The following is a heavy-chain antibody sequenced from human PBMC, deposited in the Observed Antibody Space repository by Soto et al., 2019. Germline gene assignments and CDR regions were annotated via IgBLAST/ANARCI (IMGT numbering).Heavy chain of an antibody. V-gene: IGHV4-34*01. Sequence: SETLSLTCAVYGGSFSGYYWSWIRQPPGKGLEWIGEINHSGSTNYNPSLKSRVTISVDTSKNQFSLKLSSVTAADTAVYYCARGYSSSWYWFDPWGQGTLVTVSS. CDR1: GGSFSGYY. CDR3: ARGYSSSWYWFDP. CDR2: INHSGST. D-gene: IGHD6-13*01. J-gene: IGHJ5*02.